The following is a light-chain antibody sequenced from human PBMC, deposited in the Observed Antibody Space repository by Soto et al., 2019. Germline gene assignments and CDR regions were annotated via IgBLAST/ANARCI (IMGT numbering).Light chain of an antibody. J-gene: IGLJ2*01. V-gene: IGLV1-40*01. Sequence: QSVLTQPPSVSGAPGQRVIISCTGSSSNIGAGYDVHWYQQLPGTAPKLLIYGNSNRPSGVPDRFSGSKSGTSASLAITGLQAEDEADYYCQSYDSSRRVVFGGGTKVTVL. CDR3: QSYDSSRRVV. CDR2: GNS. CDR1: SSNIGAGYD.